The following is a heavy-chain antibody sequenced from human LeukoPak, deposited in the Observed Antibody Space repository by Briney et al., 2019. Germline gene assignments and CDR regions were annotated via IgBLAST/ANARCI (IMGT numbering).Heavy chain of an antibody. Sequence: SETLSLTCTVSGGSISSSSYYWGWIRQPPGKGLEWIGSIYYSGSTYYNPSLKSRVTISVDTSKNQFSLKLSSVTAADTAVYYCASPTWSGSYPNDYWGQGTLVTVSS. J-gene: IGHJ4*02. V-gene: IGHV4-39*01. CDR1: GGSISSSSYY. CDR3: ASPTWSGSYPNDY. CDR2: IYYSGST. D-gene: IGHD1-26*01.